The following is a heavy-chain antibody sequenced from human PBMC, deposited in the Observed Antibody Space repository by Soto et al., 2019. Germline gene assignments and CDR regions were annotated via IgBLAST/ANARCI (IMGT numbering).Heavy chain of an antibody. J-gene: IGHJ4*02. V-gene: IGHV4-59*11. Sequence: SETLSLTCIVSVGSISSQYWNWIRQTPGKGLEWIGYIYYSGSTNYNPSLKSRVTIPVDTSKNQFFLRLSSVTAADTAVYYCARGRRDYGPYYFDYWGQGTLVTVSS. CDR3: ARGRRDYGPYYFDY. CDR2: IYYSGST. CDR1: VGSISSQY. D-gene: IGHD4-17*01.